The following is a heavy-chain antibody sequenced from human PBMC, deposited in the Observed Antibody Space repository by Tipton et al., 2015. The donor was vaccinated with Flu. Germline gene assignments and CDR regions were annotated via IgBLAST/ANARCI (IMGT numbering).Heavy chain of an antibody. V-gene: IGHV4-4*07. J-gene: IGHJ4*02. CDR2: IYTSGNT. Sequence: TLSLTCNVSGGSLSGYYWSWIRQPAGKGLEWIGRIYTSGNTNYSPSLKSRVTMLVDTSKNQFSLKLSSMTAADTAVYYCARGQGNSGWRYFDYWGQGTLVTVSS. CDR3: ARGQGNSGWRYFDY. CDR1: GGSLSGYY. D-gene: IGHD6-19*01.